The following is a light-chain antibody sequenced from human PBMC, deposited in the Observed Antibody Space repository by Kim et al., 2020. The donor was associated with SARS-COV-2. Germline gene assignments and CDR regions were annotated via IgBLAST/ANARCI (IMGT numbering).Light chain of an antibody. CDR3: QQSYSTPPP. CDR2: AAS. J-gene: IGKJ2*01. CDR1: QSIMTN. Sequence: DIQLTQSPSSLSASVGDRVTLTCRASQSIMTNLNWYRQKPGKAPNALIYAASNLKRGVPSRFSGSGSGTHFTLTLISLQPEDFATYHCQQSYSTPPPFGQGTKLEI. V-gene: IGKV1-39*01.